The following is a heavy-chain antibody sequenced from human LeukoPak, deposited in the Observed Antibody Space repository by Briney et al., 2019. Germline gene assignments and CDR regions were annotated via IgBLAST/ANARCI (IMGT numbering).Heavy chain of an antibody. CDR1: GGSISSISYY. CDR2: IYYSGST. Sequence: SETLSLTCTVSGGSISSISYYWGWIRQPPGKGLEWIGSIYYSGSTYYNPSLKSRVTISVDTSKNQFSLKLSSVTAADTAVYYCARPGDYSNYDYFQHWGQGTLVTVSS. J-gene: IGHJ1*01. D-gene: IGHD4-11*01. CDR3: ARPGDYSNYDYFQH. V-gene: IGHV4-39*01.